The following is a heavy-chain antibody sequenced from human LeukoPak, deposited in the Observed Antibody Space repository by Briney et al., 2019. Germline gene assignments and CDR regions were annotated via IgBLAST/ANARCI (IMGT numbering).Heavy chain of an antibody. V-gene: IGHV1-18*01. D-gene: IGHD5-18*01. Sequence: ASVTVSCTASGYTFTNYGISWVRQAPGQGLEWMGWISTYNGNTNYAQKLQGRVTMTTDTSTSTAYMEPRSLRSDDTAVYYCARDRGDTAMTYYFDYWGQGTLVTVSS. J-gene: IGHJ4*02. CDR2: ISTYNGNT. CDR3: ARDRGDTAMTYYFDY. CDR1: GYTFTNYG.